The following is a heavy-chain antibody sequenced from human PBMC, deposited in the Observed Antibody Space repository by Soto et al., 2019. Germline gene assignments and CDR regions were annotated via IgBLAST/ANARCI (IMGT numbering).Heavy chain of an antibody. V-gene: IGHV3-7*01. D-gene: IGHD2-2*01. Sequence: EVQLVESGGGLVQPGGSLRLSCEVSGLTFSSNWMSWVRQPPGKGLEWVANINQDGSESYYVDSVKGRFTISRDNAKNSLYLQMTSLRAEDTAVYYCARPARECSSPGCANWGQGTLVTVSS. CDR1: GLTFSSNW. CDR3: ARPARECSSPGCAN. J-gene: IGHJ4*02. CDR2: INQDGSES.